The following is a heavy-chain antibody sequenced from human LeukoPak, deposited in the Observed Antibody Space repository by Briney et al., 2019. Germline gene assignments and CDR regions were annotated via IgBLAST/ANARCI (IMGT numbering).Heavy chain of an antibody. V-gene: IGHV4-38-2*02. CDR2: IYHSGST. CDR1: GYSISSGYY. D-gene: IGHD6-13*01. J-gene: IGHJ4*02. Sequence: SETLSLTCTVSGYSISSGYYWGWIRQPPGKGLEWIGSIYHSGSTYYNPSLKSRVTMSVDTSKNQFSLKLSSVTAADTAVYYCAREGGYSSSPLNYWGQGTLVTVSS. CDR3: AREGGYSSSPLNY.